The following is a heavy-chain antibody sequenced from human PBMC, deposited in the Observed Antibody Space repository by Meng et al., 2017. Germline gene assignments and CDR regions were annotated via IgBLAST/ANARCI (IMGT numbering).Heavy chain of an antibody. CDR1: GFTVSSYY. V-gene: IGHV3-66*02. D-gene: IGHD1-14*01. CDR2: LYSDGAT. CDR3: VKSGRVGTPGGL. J-gene: IGHJ4*02. Sequence: GQLGGSGGGSGLAGGYLGPACAGSGFTVSSYYMSWVRQAPGKGLEWVSVLYSDGATYYGGSVQGRFSISRDNFKNTVYLQMHSLRAEDTAVYYCVKSGRVGTPGGLWGQGTVVTVSS.